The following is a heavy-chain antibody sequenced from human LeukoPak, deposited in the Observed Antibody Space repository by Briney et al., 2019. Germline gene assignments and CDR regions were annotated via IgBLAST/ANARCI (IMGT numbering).Heavy chain of an antibody. Sequence: GGSLRLSCAASGFTFGYYAMHWVRLAPGKGLEWVSLISADGFRTFYADSVEGRFTISKDTSKNSLYLQMNGLRSEDTGLYYCARDSGLPHPGLDFWGQGTLITVS. CDR2: ISADGFRT. CDR1: GFTFGYYA. V-gene: IGHV3-43*02. D-gene: IGHD3-10*01. J-gene: IGHJ4*02. CDR3: ARDSGLPHPGLDF.